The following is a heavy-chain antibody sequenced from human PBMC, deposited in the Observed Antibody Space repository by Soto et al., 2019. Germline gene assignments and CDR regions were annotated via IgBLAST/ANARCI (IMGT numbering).Heavy chain of an antibody. V-gene: IGHV1-46*01. Sequence: AASVKVSCKASGYTFTSFSVHWVRQAPGQGLEWMGLINPTGGTTNFAHNFQRTVTMTSDTSTSTVYMQLSSLRFEDTAIYYCARGNPYTYRWYYFDFWGQGTLVTVSS. CDR2: INPTGGTT. CDR3: ARGNPYTYRWYYFDF. D-gene: IGHD2-8*02. J-gene: IGHJ4*02. CDR1: GYTFTSFS.